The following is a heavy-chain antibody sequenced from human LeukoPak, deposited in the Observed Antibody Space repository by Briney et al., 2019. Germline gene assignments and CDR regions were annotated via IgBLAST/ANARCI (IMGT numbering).Heavy chain of an antibody. D-gene: IGHD2/OR15-2a*01. CDR2: ITWNSGGF. J-gene: IGHJ4*02. CDR3: AKGGNNGASLSYFDY. Sequence: GGSLRLSCAASGFTFDDYAMHWVRQAPGKGLEWVAGITWNSGGFGYAASVKGRFTISRDNAKNSLDLQMDSLRTEDMALYYCAKGGNNGASLSYFDYWGQGALVTVSS. V-gene: IGHV3-9*03. CDR1: GFTFDDYA.